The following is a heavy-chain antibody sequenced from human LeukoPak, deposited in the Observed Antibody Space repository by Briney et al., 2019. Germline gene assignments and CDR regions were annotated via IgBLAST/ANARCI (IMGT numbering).Heavy chain of an antibody. V-gene: IGHV3-33*01. J-gene: IGHJ4*02. D-gene: IGHD2-15*01. CDR3: ARDLGYFDY. CDR2: IWYDGSNK. CDR1: GFTFSSYG. Sequence: PGGSLRLSCAASGFTFSSYGMHWVRQAPGKGLEGVAVIWYDGSNKYYADSVKGRFTISRDNSKNTLYLQMNRLRAEDTAVYYCARDLGYFDYWGQGTLVTVSS.